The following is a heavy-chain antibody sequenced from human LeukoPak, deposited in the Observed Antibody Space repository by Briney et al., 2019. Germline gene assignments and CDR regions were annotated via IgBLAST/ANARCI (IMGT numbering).Heavy chain of an antibody. CDR3: ARVGSYYYDSSGHGWFDP. Sequence: GASVKVSCKASGGTFISYAISWVRQAPGQGLEWMGRIIPILGIANYAQKFQGRVTITADKSTSTAYMELSSLRSEDTAVYYCARVGSYYYDSSGHGWFDPWGQGTLVTVSS. J-gene: IGHJ5*02. V-gene: IGHV1-69*04. CDR1: GGTFISYA. CDR2: IIPILGIA. D-gene: IGHD3-22*01.